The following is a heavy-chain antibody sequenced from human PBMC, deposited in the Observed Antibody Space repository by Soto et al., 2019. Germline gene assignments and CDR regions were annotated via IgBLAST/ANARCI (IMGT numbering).Heavy chain of an antibody. CDR3: ARDGDVNTGFGKDY. CDR2: IWYDGGNK. V-gene: IGHV3-33*01. CDR1: GFTFSNYG. D-gene: IGHD3-16*01. Sequence: GGSLRLSCAASGFTFSNYGMHWVRQAPGKGLEWVSFIWYDGGNKYYAESVKGRFTICRDNSKNTLFLQMNSLRAEDTAVYYCARDGDVNTGFGKDYWGQGTLVTVSS. J-gene: IGHJ4*02.